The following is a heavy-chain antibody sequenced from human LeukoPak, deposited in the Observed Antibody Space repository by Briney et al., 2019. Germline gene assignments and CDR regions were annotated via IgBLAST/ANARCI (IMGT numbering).Heavy chain of an antibody. V-gene: IGHV4-38-2*02. CDR3: ARGGVTRTPVFDY. Sequence: SETLSLTCTVSGYSISSGYYWGWIRQPPGKGLEWIGSIYHSGSTYYNPSLKSRVTISVDTSKNQFSLKLSSVTAADTAVYYCARGGVTRTPVFDYWGQGTLVTVSS. CDR1: GYSISSGYY. J-gene: IGHJ4*02. CDR2: IYHSGST. D-gene: IGHD2-21*02.